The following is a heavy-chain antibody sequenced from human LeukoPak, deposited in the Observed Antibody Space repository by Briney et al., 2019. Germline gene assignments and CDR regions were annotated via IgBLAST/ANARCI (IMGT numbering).Heavy chain of an antibody. D-gene: IGHD2-15*01. CDR2: IKQDGSAK. CDR3: AREGFRPYFDY. Sequence: GGSLRLSCTASGFTFGDYAMSWVRQAPGKGLEWVANIKQDGSAKYYVDSVKGRFTISRDNAKNSLYLQMNSLRAEDTAVYYCAREGFRPYFDYWGQGTLVTVSS. J-gene: IGHJ4*02. V-gene: IGHV3-7*01. CDR1: GFTFGDYA.